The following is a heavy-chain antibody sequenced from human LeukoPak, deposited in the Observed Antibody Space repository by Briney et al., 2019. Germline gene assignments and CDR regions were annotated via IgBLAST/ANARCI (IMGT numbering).Heavy chain of an antibody. CDR3: ARAYTFFSSSFDY. CDR1: GFTFSSYA. CDR2: ISYDGSNK. D-gene: IGHD6-13*01. J-gene: IGHJ4*02. V-gene: IGHV3-30-3*01. Sequence: QSGRSLRLSCAASGFTFSSYAMHWVRQAPGKGREWVAVISYDGSNKYYADSVKGRFTISRDNSKNTLYLQMNGLRAEDTAVYYCARAYTFFSSSFDYWGQGTLVTVSS.